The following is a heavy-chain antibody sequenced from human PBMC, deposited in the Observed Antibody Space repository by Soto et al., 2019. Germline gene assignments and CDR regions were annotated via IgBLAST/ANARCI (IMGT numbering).Heavy chain of an antibody. CDR3: ARDERAFCSDAYCESHFDY. Sequence: QVQLVQSGPEVRRPGASVKVYCTASGYNFNTDGVSWVRQAPGQGLEWMGFISAYNGFTAFAPSLHGRLTLTTDTSTNTAYMELRDLRSDDTAVYFCARDERAFCSDAYCESHFDYWGQRTLVTVSS. J-gene: IGHJ4*02. V-gene: IGHV1-18*01. CDR1: GYNFNTDG. D-gene: IGHD3-3*01. CDR2: ISAYNGFT.